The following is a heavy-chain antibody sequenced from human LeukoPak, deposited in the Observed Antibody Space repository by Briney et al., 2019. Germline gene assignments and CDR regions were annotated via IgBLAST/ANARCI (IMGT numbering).Heavy chain of an antibody. CDR2: MNPNSGNT. D-gene: IGHD6-13*01. V-gene: IGHV1-8*01. CDR1: GYTFTSYD. Sequence: GASVKVSFKASGYTFTSYDINWVRQATGQGREWMGWMNPNSGNTGYAQKFQGRVTMTRNTSISTAYMELSSLRSEDTAVYYCARVGFPPDGDWEQQLVQYPIGYYYYYGMDVWGQGTTVTVSS. CDR3: ARVGFPPDGDWEQQLVQYPIGYYYYYGMDV. J-gene: IGHJ6*02.